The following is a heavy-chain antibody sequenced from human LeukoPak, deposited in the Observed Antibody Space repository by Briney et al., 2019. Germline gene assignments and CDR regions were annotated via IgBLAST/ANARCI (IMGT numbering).Heavy chain of an antibody. CDR2: INHSGST. J-gene: IGHJ4*02. CDR1: GGSFSGYY. D-gene: IGHD3-10*01. CDR3: ARHLRQGKARGVPPTFFDY. V-gene: IGHV4-34*01. Sequence: SETLSLTCAVYGGSFSGYYWSWIRQPPGKGLEWIGEINHSGSTNYNPSLKSRVTISVDTSKNQFSLKLSSVTAADAAVYYCARHLRQGKARGVPPTFFDYWGQGTLVTVSS.